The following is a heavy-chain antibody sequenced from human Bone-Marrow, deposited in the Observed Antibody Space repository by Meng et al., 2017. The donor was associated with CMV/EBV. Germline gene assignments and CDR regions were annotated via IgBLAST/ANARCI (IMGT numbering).Heavy chain of an antibody. CDR1: GFTFSSYD. CDR2: IGTAGDT. Sequence: ETLSLTCAASGFTFSSYDMHWVRQATGKGLEWVSAIGTAGDTYYPGSVKGRFTISRENAKNSLYLQMNSLRAGDTAVYYCARARYCSGGSCDYAFDIWGQGTMVTVSS. V-gene: IGHV3-13*01. CDR3: ARARYCSGGSCDYAFDI. J-gene: IGHJ3*02. D-gene: IGHD2-15*01.